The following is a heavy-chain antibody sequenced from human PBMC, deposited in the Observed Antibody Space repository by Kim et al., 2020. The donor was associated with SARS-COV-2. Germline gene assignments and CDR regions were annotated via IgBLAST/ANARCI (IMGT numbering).Heavy chain of an antibody. J-gene: IGHJ6*02. D-gene: IGHD5-12*01. V-gene: IGHV3-11*01. CDR3: ARDSSPKIEYSGYDPWGMDV. CDR2: ISSSGSTI. CDR1: GFTFSDYY. Sequence: GGSLRLSCAASGFTFSDYYMSWIRQAPGKGLEWVSYISSSGSTIYYADSVKGRFTISRDNAKNSLYLQMNSLRAEDTAVYYCARDSSPKIEYSGYDPWGMDVWGQGTTVTVSS.